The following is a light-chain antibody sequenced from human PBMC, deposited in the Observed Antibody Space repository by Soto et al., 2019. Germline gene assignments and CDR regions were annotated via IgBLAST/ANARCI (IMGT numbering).Light chain of an antibody. Sequence: QSVLTQAASVSGAPGQWITISCTGTSSDIGGYNYVSWYQQHPGKAPKVIIYEVSNRPSGVSNRFSGSKSGNTASLTISGLQAEDEADYYCSSYRSIGSLVFGTGTNVTVL. CDR3: SSYRSIGSLV. J-gene: IGLJ1*01. CDR1: SSDIGGYNY. V-gene: IGLV2-14*01. CDR2: EVS.